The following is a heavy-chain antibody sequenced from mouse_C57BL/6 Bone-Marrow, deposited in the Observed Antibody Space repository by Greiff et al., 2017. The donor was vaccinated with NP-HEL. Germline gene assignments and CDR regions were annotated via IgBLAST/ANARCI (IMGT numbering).Heavy chain of an antibody. CDR2: IHPNSGST. Sequence: VQLQQSGAELEKPGASVKLSCKASGYTFTSYWMHWVKQRPGQGLEWIGMIHPNSGSTNYNEKFKSKATLTVDTSSSTAYMQLSSLTSEDSAVYYCARKAYGNYHYAMDYWGQGTSVTVSS. CDR1: GYTFTSYW. J-gene: IGHJ4*01. CDR3: ARKAYGNYHYAMDY. D-gene: IGHD2-1*01. V-gene: IGHV1-64*01.